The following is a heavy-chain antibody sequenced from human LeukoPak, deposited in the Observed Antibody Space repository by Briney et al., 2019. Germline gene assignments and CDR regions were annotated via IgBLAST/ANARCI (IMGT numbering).Heavy chain of an antibody. CDR2: INPNSGGT. Sequence: ASVKVSCKASGYTVTGYYMHWVRQAPGQGLEWMGWINPNSGGTNYAQKFQGRVTMTRDTSISTAYMELSRLRSDDTAVYYCARFPTIFGVVDDAFDIWGQGTMVTVSS. J-gene: IGHJ3*02. CDR3: ARFPTIFGVVDDAFDI. CDR1: GYTVTGYY. V-gene: IGHV1-2*02. D-gene: IGHD3-3*01.